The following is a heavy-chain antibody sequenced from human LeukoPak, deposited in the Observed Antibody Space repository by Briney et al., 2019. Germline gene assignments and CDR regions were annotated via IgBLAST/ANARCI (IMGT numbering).Heavy chain of an antibody. Sequence: GGSLRLSCAASGFNFGAYTINWVRQAPGKGLEWVSGISWNSGSIGYADSVKGRFTISRDNAKNSLYLQMNSLRAEDTALYCCAKDMDCSSTSCYKHYYYYGMDVWGQGTTVTVSS. CDR1: GFNFGAYT. CDR2: ISWNSGSI. J-gene: IGHJ6*02. V-gene: IGHV3-9*01. D-gene: IGHD2-2*02. CDR3: AKDMDCSSTSCYKHYYYYGMDV.